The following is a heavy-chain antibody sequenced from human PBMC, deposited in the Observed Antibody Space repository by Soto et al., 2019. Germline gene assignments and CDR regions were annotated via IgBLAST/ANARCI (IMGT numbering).Heavy chain of an antibody. CDR1: DYSISSGYY. CDR2: IFHSGDA. D-gene: IGHD6-19*01. J-gene: IGHJ4*02. Sequence: KASETLSVTCSFSDYSISSGYYWGWIRQPPGKGLEWIVNIFHSGDAYYNPSINSRVTMSIDPAKNQFSLKLNSVTAADTAVYYCAREYSSSHDYWAQGTLVTVS. CDR3: AREYSSSHDY. V-gene: IGHV4-38-2*02.